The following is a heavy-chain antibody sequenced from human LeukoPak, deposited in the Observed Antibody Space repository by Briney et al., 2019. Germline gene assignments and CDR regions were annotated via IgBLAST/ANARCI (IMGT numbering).Heavy chain of an antibody. Sequence: GGSLRLSCVGSRLTFSGFEMNWVRQAPGKGLEWVSYIKDDGSLKTYADSVKARFTISRDNAKNSLYLQMNSLRVEDTAIYYCARRFRDWGQGTLVTVSS. V-gene: IGHV3-48*03. J-gene: IGHJ4*02. CDR2: IKDDGSLK. CDR3: ARRFRD. CDR1: RLTFSGFE. D-gene: IGHD5-24*01.